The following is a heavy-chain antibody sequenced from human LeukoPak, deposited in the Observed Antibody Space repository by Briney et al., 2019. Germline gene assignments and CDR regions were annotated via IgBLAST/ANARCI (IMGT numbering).Heavy chain of an antibody. CDR3: ARGCSGGSCYYYYYMDV. CDR1: GYTFTGYY. D-gene: IGHD2-15*01. CDR2: INPNSGGT. J-gene: IGHJ6*03. V-gene: IGHV1-2*02. Sequence: ASVKVSCKASGYTFTGYYMHWVRQAPGQGLEWMGWINPNSGGTNYAQKFQGRVTMTRDTSISTAYMELSRLRSDDTAVYYCARGCSGGSCYYYYYMDVWGKGTTVTASS.